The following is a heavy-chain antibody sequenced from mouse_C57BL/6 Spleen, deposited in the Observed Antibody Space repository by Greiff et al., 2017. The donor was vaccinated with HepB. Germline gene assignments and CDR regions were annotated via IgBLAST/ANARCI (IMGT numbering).Heavy chain of an antibody. J-gene: IGHJ3*01. D-gene: IGHD1-1*01. CDR2: IYPGSGNT. Sequence: QVQLKESGAELVRPGASVKLSCKASGYTFTDYYINWVKQRPGQGLEWIARIYPGSGNTYYNEKFKGKATLTAEKSSSTAYMQLSSLTSEDSAVYFCARNDYYGSSYAWFAYWGQGTLVTVSA. CDR1: GYTFTDYY. CDR3: ARNDYYGSSYAWFAY. V-gene: IGHV1-76*01.